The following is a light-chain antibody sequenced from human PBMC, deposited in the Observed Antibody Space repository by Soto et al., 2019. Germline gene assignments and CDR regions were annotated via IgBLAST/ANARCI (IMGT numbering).Light chain of an antibody. J-gene: IGLJ2*01. V-gene: IGLV4-69*01. CDR3: QTWVTGFVV. CDR2: LNSDGSH. CDR1: SGHSSYA. Sequence: QAVVTQSPSASASLGASVKLTCTLSSGHSSYAIAWHQQQPEKGPRYLMKLNSDGSHTKGDGIPDRFSGSSSGAERYLTISSLQSEDEADYYCQTWVTGFVVFGGGTQLTVL.